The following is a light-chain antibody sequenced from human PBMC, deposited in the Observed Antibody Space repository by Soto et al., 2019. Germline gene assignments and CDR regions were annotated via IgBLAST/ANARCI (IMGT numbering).Light chain of an antibody. CDR1: QTVLYSSNNKNY. J-gene: IGKJ3*01. CDR2: WAS. V-gene: IGKV4-1*01. Sequence: DIVMTQSPESLAVSLGERATINCKSSQTVLYSSNNKNYFAWYQQKPGQPPKLLISWASTRESGVPDRFSGSGSGTDFTLPISGLQAEDVAVYSCQQYYGTPFTFGPGTKVDLK. CDR3: QQYYGTPFT.